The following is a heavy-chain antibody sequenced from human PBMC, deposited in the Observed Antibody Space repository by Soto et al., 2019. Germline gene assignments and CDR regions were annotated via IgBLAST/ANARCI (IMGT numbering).Heavy chain of an antibody. Sequence: GGSLRLSCAASGFTFDDYAMHWVRQAPGKGLEWVSGISWNSGSIGYADSVKGRFTISRDNAKNSLYLQMNSLRAEDTALYYCAKDRSQLVYYYYYMDVWGKGTTVTVSS. J-gene: IGHJ6*03. CDR1: GFTFDDYA. V-gene: IGHV3-9*01. CDR3: AKDRSQLVYYYYYMDV. CDR2: ISWNSGSI. D-gene: IGHD6-6*01.